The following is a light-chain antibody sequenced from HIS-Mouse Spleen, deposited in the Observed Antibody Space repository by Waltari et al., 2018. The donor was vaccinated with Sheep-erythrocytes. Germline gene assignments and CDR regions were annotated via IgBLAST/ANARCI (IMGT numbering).Light chain of an antibody. CDR1: NIGSKS. Sequence: SYVLTQPPSVSVAPGQTARITFGGNNIGSKSVHWYQQKPGQAPLLVVYDDSDRPSGIPERFSGSNSGNTATLTISRVEAGDEADYYCQVWDSSSDHPYVFGTGTKVTVL. CDR2: DDS. V-gene: IGLV3-21*02. CDR3: QVWDSSSDHPYV. J-gene: IGLJ1*01.